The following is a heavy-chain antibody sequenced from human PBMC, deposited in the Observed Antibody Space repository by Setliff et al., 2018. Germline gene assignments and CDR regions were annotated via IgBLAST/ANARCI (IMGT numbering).Heavy chain of an antibody. CDR1: GFTFDDYG. J-gene: IGHJ3*02. V-gene: IGHV3-20*04. CDR2: INWNGGST. D-gene: IGHD1-1*01. CDR3: ARGYSWDAFDI. Sequence: PGGSLRLSCGTSGFTFDDYGMSWVRQAPGKGLEWVSGINWNGGSTGYADSVKGRFTISRDNAKNSLYLQMNSLRAEDTAVYYCARGYSWDAFDIWGQGTMVTVSS.